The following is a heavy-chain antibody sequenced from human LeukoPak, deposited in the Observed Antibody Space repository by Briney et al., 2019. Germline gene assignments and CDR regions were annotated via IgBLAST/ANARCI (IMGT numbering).Heavy chain of an antibody. CDR2: IYYSGST. D-gene: IGHD3-3*01. Sequence: SETLSLTCTVSGGSISSYYWSWIRQRPGKGVELVGYIYYSGSTKYKPSLKSRVTISVDTSKNQFSLKLSSVTAADTAVYYCARGRFLDAFDIWGQGTMVTVSS. V-gene: IGHV4-59*01. CDR1: GGSISSYY. J-gene: IGHJ3*02. CDR3: ARGRFLDAFDI.